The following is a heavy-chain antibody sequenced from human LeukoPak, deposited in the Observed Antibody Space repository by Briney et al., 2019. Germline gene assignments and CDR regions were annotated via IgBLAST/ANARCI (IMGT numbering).Heavy chain of an antibody. Sequence: SETLSLTCTVSGGSISSSSYYWGWIRQPPGKGLEWIGNIYYSGSTYYNPSLKSRVTISVDTSKNQFSLKLSSVTAADTAVYYCARTSGYDYVDYWGQGTLVTVSS. D-gene: IGHD5-12*01. V-gene: IGHV4-39*07. CDR1: GGSISSSSYY. CDR3: ARTSGYDYVDY. J-gene: IGHJ4*02. CDR2: IYYSGST.